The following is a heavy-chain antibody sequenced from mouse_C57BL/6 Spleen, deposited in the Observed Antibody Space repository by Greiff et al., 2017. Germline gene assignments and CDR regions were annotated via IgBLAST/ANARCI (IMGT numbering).Heavy chain of an antibody. CDR2: IDPENGDT. D-gene: IGHD2-4*01. Sequence: EVQLQQSGAELVRPGASVKLSCTASGFNIKDYYMHWVKQRPEQGLEWIGWIDPENGDTEYASKFQGKTTIQADTTSNTAYLQSSSLTSEDTAVYYCTRMINDLDYWGQGTTLTVSS. J-gene: IGHJ2*01. V-gene: IGHV14-4*01. CDR1: GFNIKDYY. CDR3: TRMINDLDY.